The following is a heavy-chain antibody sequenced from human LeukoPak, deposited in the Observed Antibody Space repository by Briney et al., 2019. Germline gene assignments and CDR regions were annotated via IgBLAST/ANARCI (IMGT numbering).Heavy chain of an antibody. Sequence: ASVKVSCKTSGYSFTSYGTSWVRQAPGQGLEWMGWISGYNGNTNYAPNLQGRVTSTTDASTSTAYLDLRSLRSDDTAVYYCARALSDDFWSSYQDSWGQGTLVTVSS. J-gene: IGHJ4*02. D-gene: IGHD3-3*01. CDR2: ISGYNGNT. V-gene: IGHV1-18*01. CDR1: GYSFTSYG. CDR3: ARALSDDFWSSYQDS.